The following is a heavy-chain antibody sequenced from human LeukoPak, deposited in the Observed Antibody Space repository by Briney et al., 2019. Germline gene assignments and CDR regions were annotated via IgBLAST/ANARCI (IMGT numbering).Heavy chain of an antibody. V-gene: IGHV4-31*03. CDR2: IYYSGST. CDR3: ARYSSSSGVDY. D-gene: IGHD6-6*01. CDR1: GGSISSGGYY. J-gene: IGHJ4*02. Sequence: SEXLSLTCTVSGGSISSGGYYWSWIRQHPGKGLEWIGYIYYSGSTYYNPSLKSRVTISVDTSKNQFSLKLSSVTAADTAVYYCARYSSSSGVDYWGQGTLVTVSS.